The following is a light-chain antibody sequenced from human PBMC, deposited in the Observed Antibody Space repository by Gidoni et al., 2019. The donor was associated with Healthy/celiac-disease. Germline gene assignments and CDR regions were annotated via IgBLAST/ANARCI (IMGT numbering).Light chain of an antibody. CDR2: GAS. CDR1: QSVSSSY. Sequence: EIVLTQPPGTLSLSPGERATLSCRASQSVSSSYLAWYQQKPGQAPRLLIYGASSRATGIPDRFSGSGSGTDFTLTISRLEPEDFAVYYCKQYGSSPYTFXQXTKLEIK. CDR3: KQYGSSPYT. V-gene: IGKV3-20*01. J-gene: IGKJ2*01.